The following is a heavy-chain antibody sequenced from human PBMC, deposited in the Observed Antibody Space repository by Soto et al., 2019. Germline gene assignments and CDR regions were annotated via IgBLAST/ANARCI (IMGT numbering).Heavy chain of an antibody. CDR1: GYTFTGYY. CDR2: INPNSGGT. CDR3: ARTQTAAGTWWFDP. Sequence: ASVKVSCKASGYTFTGYYMHWVRQAPGQGLEWMGWINPNSGGTNYAQKFQGWVTMTRDTSISTAYMELSRLRSDDTAVYYCARTQTAAGTWWFDPWGQGALVTVSS. J-gene: IGHJ5*02. D-gene: IGHD6-13*01. V-gene: IGHV1-2*04.